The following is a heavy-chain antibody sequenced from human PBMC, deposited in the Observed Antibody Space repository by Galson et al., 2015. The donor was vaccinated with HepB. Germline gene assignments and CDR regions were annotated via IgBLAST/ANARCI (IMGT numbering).Heavy chain of an antibody. J-gene: IGHJ4*02. Sequence: SLRLSCAASGFTFSDYYMSWIRQAPGKGLEWVPYISSSSSYTNYADSVKGRFTISRDNAKNSLYLQMNSLRAEDTAVYYCARESRGYVDYWGQGTLVTVSS. CDR3: ARESRGYVDY. CDR2: ISSSSSYT. V-gene: IGHV3-11*06. D-gene: IGHD5-12*01. CDR1: GFTFSDYY.